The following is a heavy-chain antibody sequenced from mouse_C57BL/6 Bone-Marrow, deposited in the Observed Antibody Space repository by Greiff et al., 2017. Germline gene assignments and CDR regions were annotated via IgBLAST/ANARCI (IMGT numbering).Heavy chain of an antibody. CDR3: ARQAGNYVRDAMDY. D-gene: IGHD2-1*01. Sequence: QVQLQQSGPELVKPGASVKLSCKASGYTFTSYDINWVKQRPGQGLEWIGWIYPRDGSTKYNEKFKGKATLTVDTSSSPAYMERRSRTSEDSAVYYGARQAGNYVRDAMDYWGQGTAVTVSA. V-gene: IGHV1-85*01. CDR1: GYTFTSYD. J-gene: IGHJ4*01. CDR2: IYPRDGST.